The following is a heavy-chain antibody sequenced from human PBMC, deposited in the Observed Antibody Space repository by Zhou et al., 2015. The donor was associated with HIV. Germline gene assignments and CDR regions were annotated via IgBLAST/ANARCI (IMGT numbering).Heavy chain of an antibody. CDR2: IIPIFGTA. CDR3: ARVSHCSSTSCDYYYYYYYMDV. D-gene: IGHD2-2*01. Sequence: QVQLVQSGAEVKKPGSSVKVSCKASGGTFSSYAISWVRQAPGQGLEWMGGIIPIFGTANYAQKFQGRVTITADESTSTAYMELSSLRSEDTAVYYCARVSHCSSTSCDYYYYYYYMDVWGKGTTVTVSS. J-gene: IGHJ6*03. V-gene: IGHV1-69*01. CDR1: GGTFSSYA.